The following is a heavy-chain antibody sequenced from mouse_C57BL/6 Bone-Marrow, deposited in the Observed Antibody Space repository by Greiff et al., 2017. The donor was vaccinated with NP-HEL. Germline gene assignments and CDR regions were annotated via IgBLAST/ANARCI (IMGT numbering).Heavy chain of an antibody. Sequence: EVKLQESGPELVKPGASVKMSCKASGYTFTDYNMHWVKQSHGKSLEWIGYINPNNGGTSYNQKFKGKATLTVNKSSSTAYMELRSLTSEDSAVYYCARRGIKFITTVDYFDYWGQGTTLTVSS. CDR3: ARRGIKFITTVDYFDY. V-gene: IGHV1-22*01. CDR2: INPNNGGT. J-gene: IGHJ2*01. CDR1: GYTFTDYN. D-gene: IGHD1-1*01.